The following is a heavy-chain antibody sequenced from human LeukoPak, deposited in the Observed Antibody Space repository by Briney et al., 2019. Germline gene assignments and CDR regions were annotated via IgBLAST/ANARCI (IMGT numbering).Heavy chain of an antibody. Sequence: GGSLRLSCAASGFTLSSYWMHWVRQAPGKGLVWVSRINSDGSSTSYADSVKGRFTISRDNAKNTLYLQMNSLRAEDTAVYYCAREPPSPDIVVVPAVFDPWGQGTLVTVSS. CDR3: AREPPSPDIVVVPAVFDP. CDR2: INSDGSST. D-gene: IGHD2-2*01. CDR1: GFTLSSYW. V-gene: IGHV3-74*01. J-gene: IGHJ5*02.